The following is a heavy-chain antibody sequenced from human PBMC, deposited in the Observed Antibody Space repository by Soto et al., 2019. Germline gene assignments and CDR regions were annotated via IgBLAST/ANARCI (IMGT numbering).Heavy chain of an antibody. V-gene: IGHV1-69*13. CDR2: IIPIFGTA. D-gene: IGHD6-6*01. J-gene: IGHJ4*02. CDR3: ARDRIAARPGLFDY. Sequence: ASVKVSCKASGGTFSSYAISWVRQAPGQGLEWMGGIIPIFGTANYAQKFQGRVTITADESTSTAYMELSSLRSEDTAVYYCARDRIAARPGLFDYWGQGTLVTVSS. CDR1: GGTFSSYA.